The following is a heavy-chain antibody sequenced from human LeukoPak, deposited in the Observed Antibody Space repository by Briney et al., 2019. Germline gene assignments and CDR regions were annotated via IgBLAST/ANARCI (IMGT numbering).Heavy chain of an antibody. D-gene: IGHD3-10*01. J-gene: IGHJ4*02. CDR2: IYDSGNT. V-gene: IGHV4-59*01. Sequence: SETLSLTCTVSGPFIKTYYWSWIRQVPGKGLEWIGHIYDSGNTNYNPSLKSRVTILADTSKSQFSLKLNSVTAAVTAVYFCATRRGFELFFDLWGQGTRVTVSS. CDR3: ATRRGFELFFDL. CDR1: GPFIKTYY.